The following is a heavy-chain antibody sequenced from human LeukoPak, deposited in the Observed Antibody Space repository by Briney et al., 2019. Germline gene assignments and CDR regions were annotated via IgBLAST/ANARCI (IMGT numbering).Heavy chain of an antibody. Sequence: SETLSLTCAVYGGSFSCYYWRWIRQPPGKGLEWIGEINHSGSTNYNPSLKSRVTISIGTSKSQFSLRLSSVTAADTAVYYCARESADDAFDIWGQGTMVTVSS. J-gene: IGHJ3*02. V-gene: IGHV4-34*01. CDR3: ARESADDAFDI. CDR1: GGSFSCYY. CDR2: INHSGST.